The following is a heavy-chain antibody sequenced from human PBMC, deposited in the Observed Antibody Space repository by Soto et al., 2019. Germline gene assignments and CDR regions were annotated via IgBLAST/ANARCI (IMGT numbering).Heavy chain of an antibody. J-gene: IGHJ6*02. CDR2: ISYDGSNK. CDR1: GFTFSSYA. Sequence: QVQLVESGGGVVQPGRSLRLSCAASGFTFSSYAMHWVRQAPGKGLEWVAVISYDGSNKYYADSVKGRFTISRDNSKNTLYLQMSSLRAEDTVVYYWAGDRHGGYDSEYYYYGMDVWGQGTTVTVSS. V-gene: IGHV3-30-3*01. D-gene: IGHD5-12*01. CDR3: AGDRHGGYDSEYYYYGMDV.